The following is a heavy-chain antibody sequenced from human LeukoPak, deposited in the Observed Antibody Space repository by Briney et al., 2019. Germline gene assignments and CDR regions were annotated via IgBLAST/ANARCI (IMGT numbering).Heavy chain of an antibody. D-gene: IGHD1-26*01. Sequence: ASVKVSCKTSGYTFSNYGISWVRQAPGQGLEWMGWINTYNGNTNYAQKLQSRVTITTDTSTSTAYMELRSLRSDDTAVFYCARDLVDGVGAPGAYWGQGALVTVSS. V-gene: IGHV1-18*01. CDR2: INTYNGNT. CDR1: GYTFSNYG. CDR3: ARDLVDGVGAPGAY. J-gene: IGHJ4*02.